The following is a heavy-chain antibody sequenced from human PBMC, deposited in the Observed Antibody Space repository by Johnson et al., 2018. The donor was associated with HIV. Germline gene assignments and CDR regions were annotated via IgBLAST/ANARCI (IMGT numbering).Heavy chain of an antibody. CDR3: ARGSLYYYDSSGWGAFDI. J-gene: IGHJ3*02. V-gene: IGHV3-64*01. Sequence: VQLVESGGGLVQPGGSLRLSCAASGFTFSSYGVHWVRQAPGKGLDYVSAISSNGGSTYYAKSVKGRFTISRDNSKNTLYLQMGSLRAEDMAVYYCARGSLYYYDSSGWGAFDIWGQGTMVTVSS. D-gene: IGHD3-22*01. CDR2: ISSNGGST. CDR1: GFTFSSYG.